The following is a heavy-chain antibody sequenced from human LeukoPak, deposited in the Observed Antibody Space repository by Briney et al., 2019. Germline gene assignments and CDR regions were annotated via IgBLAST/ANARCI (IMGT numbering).Heavy chain of an antibody. J-gene: IGHJ4*02. D-gene: IGHD2-15*01. V-gene: IGHV1-46*01. CDR2: IKPSDGST. CDR3: APSVRSGGSYYFDY. CDR1: GDSLTKYY. Sequence: ASVKVSCKASGDSLTKYYIHWVRQAPGQGLEWMGIIKPSDGSTTYTQKFQGRVTMTTDTSTSTVNMELSSLRSEDTAVYYCAPSVRSGGSYYFDYWGQGTLVTVSS.